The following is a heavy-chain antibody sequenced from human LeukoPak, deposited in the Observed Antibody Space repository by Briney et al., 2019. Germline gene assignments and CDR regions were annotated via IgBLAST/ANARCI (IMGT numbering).Heavy chain of an antibody. J-gene: IGHJ4*02. CDR2: ISISGDDT. V-gene: IGHV3-23*01. D-gene: IGHD2-2*01. CDR3: AKDHQYGYFDY. CDR1: GFSFSSHA. Sequence: GGSLRLSCATSGFSFSSHAMTWVRQAPGKGLEWLSAISISGDDTYYADSVKGRFTISRDNSENTLYLQMNSLRAEDTAVYYCAKDHQYGYFDYWGQGTLVTVSS.